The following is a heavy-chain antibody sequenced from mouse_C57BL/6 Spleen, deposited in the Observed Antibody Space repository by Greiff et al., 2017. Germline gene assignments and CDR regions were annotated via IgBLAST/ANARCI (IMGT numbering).Heavy chain of an antibody. CDR1: GYSFTGYY. D-gene: IGHD1-1*01. Sequence: EVQLQESGPELVKPGASVKISCKASGYSFTGYYMNWVKLSPEKSLEWIGEINPSTGGTTYNQKFKAKATLTVDKSSSTAYMQLKSLTSEDSAVYYCARWYYGSGGYFDVWGTGTTVTVSS. V-gene: IGHV1-42*01. CDR2: INPSTGGT. J-gene: IGHJ1*03. CDR3: ARWYYGSGGYFDV.